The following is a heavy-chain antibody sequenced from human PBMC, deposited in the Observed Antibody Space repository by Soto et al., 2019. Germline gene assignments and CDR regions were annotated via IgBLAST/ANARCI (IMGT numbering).Heavy chain of an antibody. CDR3: ARGPPNTY. Sequence: QLQLQKSGSGLVKPSQTLSLTCAVSGGSISSGGYSWSWIRQPPGKGLGWIGYIYHSGSTYYYPSLKSRGTITVDRSKNQFSLKLSSVTAADTAVYYCARGPPNTYWGQGTLVTVSS. CDR2: IYHSGST. V-gene: IGHV4-30-2*01. D-gene: IGHD2-8*01. J-gene: IGHJ4*02. CDR1: GGSISSGGYS.